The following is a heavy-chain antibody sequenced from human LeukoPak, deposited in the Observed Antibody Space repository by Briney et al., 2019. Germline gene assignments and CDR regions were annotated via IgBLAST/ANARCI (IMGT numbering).Heavy chain of an antibody. CDR1: GYTFTSYG. D-gene: IGHD3-22*01. CDR3: ARERSSGYGDYYYMDV. J-gene: IGHJ6*03. Sequence: GASVKVSCKASGYTFTSYGISWVRQAPGQGLEWMGWISAYNGNTNHAQKLQGRVTMTTDTSTSTAYMELRSLRSDDTAVYYCARERSSGYGDYYYMDVWGKGTTVTISS. CDR2: ISAYNGNT. V-gene: IGHV1-18*01.